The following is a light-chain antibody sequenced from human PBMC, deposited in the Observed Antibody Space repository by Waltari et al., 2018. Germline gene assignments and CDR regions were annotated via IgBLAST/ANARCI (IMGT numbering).Light chain of an antibody. CDR2: HNN. V-gene: IGLV1-44*01. Sequence: QSVLTQPPSASGTPGQGVSISSSGSSSNTASNIVQWYQQLQGTAPKLPIFHNNQRPAGVPDRFSGSKSGTSASLAISGLQSEDEAEYFCAAWDERLSGWVFGGGTKLTVL. J-gene: IGLJ3*02. CDR3: AAWDERLSGWV. CDR1: SSNTASNI.